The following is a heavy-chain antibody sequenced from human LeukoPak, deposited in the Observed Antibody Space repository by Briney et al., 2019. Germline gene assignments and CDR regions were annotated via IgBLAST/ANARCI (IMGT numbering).Heavy chain of an antibody. CDR3: ASRYCSSTSCYRVSGAFDI. D-gene: IGHD2-2*02. CDR2: IYYSGST. CDR1: GGSMSSSSYY. Sequence: SETLSLTCTVSGGSMSSSSYYWGWIRQPPGKGLEWIGSIYYSGSTYYNPSLKSRVTISVDTSKNQFSLKLSSVTAADTAVYYCASRYCSSTSCYRVSGAFDIWGQGTMVTVSS. V-gene: IGHV4-39*01. J-gene: IGHJ3*02.